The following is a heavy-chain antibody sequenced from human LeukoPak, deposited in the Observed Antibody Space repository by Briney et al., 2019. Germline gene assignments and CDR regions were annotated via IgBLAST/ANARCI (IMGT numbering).Heavy chain of an antibody. CDR3: ARADFAGYSSGWLVY. D-gene: IGHD6-19*01. V-gene: IGHV1-2*02. CDR2: INPNSGGT. CDR1: GYTSTGYY. J-gene: IGHJ4*02. Sequence: GASVKVSCKASGYTSTGYYMHWVRQAPGQGLEWMGWINPNSGGTNYAQKFQGRVTMTRDTSISTAYMELSRLRSDDTAVYYCARADFAGYSSGWLVYWGQGTLVTVSS.